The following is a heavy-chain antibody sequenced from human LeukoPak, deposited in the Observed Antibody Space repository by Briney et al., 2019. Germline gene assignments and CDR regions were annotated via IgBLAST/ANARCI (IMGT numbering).Heavy chain of an antibody. CDR3: ARGDIVVVVAAFDY. Sequence: SQTLSLTCAISGDSVSSNSAAWNWIRQSPSRGLEWLGRTYYRSKWYNDYAVSVESRITINPDTSKNQFSLQLNSVTPEDTAVYYCARGDIVVVVAAFDYWGQGTLVTVSS. D-gene: IGHD2-15*01. CDR2: TYYRSKWYN. V-gene: IGHV6-1*01. CDR1: GDSVSSNSAA. J-gene: IGHJ4*02.